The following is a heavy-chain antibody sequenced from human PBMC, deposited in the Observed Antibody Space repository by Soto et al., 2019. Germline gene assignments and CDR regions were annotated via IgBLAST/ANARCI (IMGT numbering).Heavy chain of an antibody. V-gene: IGHV3-30*18. D-gene: IGHD3-22*01. Sequence: GGSLRLSCAASGFTFSSYGMHWVRQAPGKGLEWVAVISYDGSNKYYADSVKGRFTISRDNSKNTLYLQMNSLRAEDTAVYYCAKAPGAVITCGVGDYWGQGTLVTVSS. J-gene: IGHJ4*02. CDR1: GFTFSSYG. CDR2: ISYDGSNK. CDR3: AKAPGAVITCGVGDY.